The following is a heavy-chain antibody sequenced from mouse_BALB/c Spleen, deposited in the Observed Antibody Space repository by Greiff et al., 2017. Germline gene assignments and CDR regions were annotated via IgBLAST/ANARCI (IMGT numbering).Heavy chain of an antibody. D-gene: IGHD2-4*01. Sequence: EVKLMESGGGLVKPGGSLKLSCAASGFTFSSYAMSWVRQTPEKRLEWVASISSGGSTYYPDSVKGRFTISRDNARNILYLQMSSLRSEDTAMYYCARSMITTLFDYWGQGTTLTVSS. J-gene: IGHJ2*01. CDR3: ARSMITTLFDY. CDR1: GFTFSSYA. CDR2: ISSGGST. V-gene: IGHV5-6-5*01.